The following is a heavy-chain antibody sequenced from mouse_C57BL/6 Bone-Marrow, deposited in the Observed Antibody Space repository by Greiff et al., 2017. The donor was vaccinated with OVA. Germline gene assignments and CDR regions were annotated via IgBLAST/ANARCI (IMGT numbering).Heavy chain of an antibody. D-gene: IGHD1-1*01. CDR3: ARTTVVAFDY. V-gene: IGHV5-17*01. Sequence: EVKLVESGGGLVKPGGSLKLSCAASGFTFSDYGMHWVRQAPEKGLEWVAYISSGSSTIYYADTVKGRFTISRDNDKNTLFLQMTSLRSEDTAMYYCARTTVVAFDYWGQGTTLTVSS. CDR2: ISSGSSTI. CDR1: GFTFSDYG. J-gene: IGHJ2*01.